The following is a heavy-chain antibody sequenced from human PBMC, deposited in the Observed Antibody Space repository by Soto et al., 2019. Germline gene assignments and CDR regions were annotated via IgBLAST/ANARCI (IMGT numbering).Heavy chain of an antibody. Sequence: PSETLSLTCTVSGGSISSSSYYWGWIRQPPGKGLEWIGSIYYSGSTYYNPSLKSRVTISVDTSKNQFSLKLSSVTAADTAVYYCASLFYCSSTSCYYYYGMDVWGQGTTVTVSS. CDR1: GGSISSSSYY. CDR2: IYYSGST. J-gene: IGHJ6*02. V-gene: IGHV4-39*01. D-gene: IGHD2-2*01. CDR3: ASLFYCSSTSCYYYYGMDV.